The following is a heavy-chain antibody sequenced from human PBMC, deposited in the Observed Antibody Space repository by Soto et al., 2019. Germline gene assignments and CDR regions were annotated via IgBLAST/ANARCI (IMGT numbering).Heavy chain of an antibody. D-gene: IGHD4-17*01. CDR3: ARRYGASFAY. V-gene: IGHV4-59*01. J-gene: IGHJ4*02. CDR2: IYYSGGT. CDR1: GGSISSYY. Sequence: QVQLQESGPGLVKPSETLSLTCTVSGGSISSYYWSWIRQPPGKGLEWIGYIYYSGGTNYNPSLKSRVTISVDTSKHQFSLQLSSVTAADTAVYYCARRYGASFAYWGQGTLVPVSS.